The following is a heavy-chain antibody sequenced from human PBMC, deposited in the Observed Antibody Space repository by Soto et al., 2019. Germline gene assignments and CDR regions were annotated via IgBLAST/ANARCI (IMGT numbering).Heavy chain of an antibody. Sequence: QVQLVQSGAEVKKPGSSVKVSCKASGGTFSSYAISWVRQAPGQGLEWMGGIIPIFGTANYAQKFQGRVTITADESTSTDYMELSSLRSEDTAVYYCASLVSGHSSGYYPIPFDYWGQGTLVTVSS. CDR2: IIPIFGTA. D-gene: IGHD3-22*01. CDR1: GGTFSSYA. J-gene: IGHJ4*02. CDR3: ASLVSGHSSGYYPIPFDY. V-gene: IGHV1-69*01.